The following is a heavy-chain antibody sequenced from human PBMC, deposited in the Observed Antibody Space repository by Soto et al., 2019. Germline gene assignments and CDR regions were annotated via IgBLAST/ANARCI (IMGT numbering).Heavy chain of an antibody. CDR3: AANGYYDSSGYYLLDY. Sequence: SVKVSCKASGFTFTSSAVQGVRQARGQRLEWIGWIVVGSGNTNYAQKFQERVTITRDMSTSTAYMELSSLRSEDTAVYYCAANGYYDSSGYYLLDYWGQGTLVTVSS. V-gene: IGHV1-58*01. CDR1: GFTFTSSA. CDR2: IVVGSGNT. J-gene: IGHJ4*02. D-gene: IGHD3-22*01.